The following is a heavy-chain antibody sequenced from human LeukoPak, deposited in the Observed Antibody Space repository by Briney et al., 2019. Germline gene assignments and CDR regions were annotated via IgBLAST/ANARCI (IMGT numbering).Heavy chain of an antibody. CDR1: GYTFTGYY. J-gene: IGHJ4*02. CDR3: ARGTRITFGGVIVYYFDY. V-gene: IGHV1-2*04. D-gene: IGHD3-16*02. CDR2: INPNSGGT. Sequence: ASVKVSCKASGYTFTGYYMHWVRQAPGQGLEWMGWINPNSGGTNYAQKFQGWVTMTRDTSISTAYMELSSLRSEDTAVYYCARGTRITFGGVIVYYFDYWGQGTLVTVSS.